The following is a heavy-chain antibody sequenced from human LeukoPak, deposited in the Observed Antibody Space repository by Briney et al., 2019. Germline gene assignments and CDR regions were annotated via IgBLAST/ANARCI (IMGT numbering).Heavy chain of an antibody. CDR1: GGSISSGDYY. Sequence: PSETLSLTCTVSGGSISSGDYYWSWIRQPPGKGLEWIGYIYYSGSTYYNPSLKSRVTISVDTSKNQFSLKLSSVTAADTAVYYCARESYDFWSGYPYNWFDPWGQGTLVTVSS. J-gene: IGHJ5*02. V-gene: IGHV4-30-4*08. CDR2: IYYSGST. D-gene: IGHD3-3*01. CDR3: ARESYDFWSGYPYNWFDP.